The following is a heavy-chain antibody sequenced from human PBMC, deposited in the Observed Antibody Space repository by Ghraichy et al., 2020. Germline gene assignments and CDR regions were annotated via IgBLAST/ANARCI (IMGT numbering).Heavy chain of an antibody. Sequence: SETLSLTCTVSGGSISSYYWSWIRQPPGNGLEWIGYIYYSGSTNYNPSLKSRVTISVDTSKNQFSLKLSSVTAADTAVYYCARVAYYDSSGYYGYYYYSYMDVWGKGTTVTVYS. J-gene: IGHJ6*03. V-gene: IGHV4-59*01. CDR1: GGSISSYY. D-gene: IGHD3-22*01. CDR3: ARVAYYDSSGYYGYYYYSYMDV. CDR2: IYYSGST.